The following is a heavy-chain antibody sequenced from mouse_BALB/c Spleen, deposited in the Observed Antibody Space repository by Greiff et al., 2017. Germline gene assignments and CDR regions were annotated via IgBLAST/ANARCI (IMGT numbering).Heavy chain of an antibody. CDR2: IWRGGST. CDR3: AKSDYYGSSPYWYFDV. D-gene: IGHD1-1*01. J-gene: IGHJ1*01. Sequence: VQLQQSGPSLVQPSQSLSITCTVSGFSLTSYGVHWVRQSPGKGLEWLGVIWRGGSTDYNAAFMSRLSITKDNSKSQVFFKMNSLQADDTAIYYWAKSDYYGSSPYWYFDVWGAGTTVTVSA. V-gene: IGHV2-5-1*01. CDR1: GFSLTSYG.